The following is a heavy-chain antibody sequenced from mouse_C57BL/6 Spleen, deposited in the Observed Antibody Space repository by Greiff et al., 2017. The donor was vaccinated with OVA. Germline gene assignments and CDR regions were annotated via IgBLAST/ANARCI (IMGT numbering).Heavy chain of an antibody. CDR3: TSDYGGFDY. J-gene: IGHJ2*01. D-gene: IGHD2-4*01. CDR1: GFTIKDDY. V-gene: IGHV14-4*01. CDR2: IDPENGDT. Sequence: VQLQQSGAELVRPGASVKLSCTASGFTIKDDYMHWVKQRPEQGLEWIGWIDPENGDTEYASKFQGKATITADTSSNTAYLQLSSLTSEDTAVYYCTSDYGGFDYWGQGTTLTVSS.